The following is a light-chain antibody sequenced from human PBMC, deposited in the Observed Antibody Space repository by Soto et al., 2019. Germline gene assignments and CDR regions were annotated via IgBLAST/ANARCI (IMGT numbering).Light chain of an antibody. J-gene: IGKJ1*01. V-gene: IGKV3-11*01. Sequence: VVLTQSPATLSLSPGERATLSCRASLSVDDYLAWYQQRPGQAPRLLIYDASSRATGVPARFSGSRSGTDFTLTISDLEPADFGLYYCQQRLNWPPGFGQGTKVDIK. CDR1: LSVDDY. CDR3: QQRLNWPPG. CDR2: DAS.